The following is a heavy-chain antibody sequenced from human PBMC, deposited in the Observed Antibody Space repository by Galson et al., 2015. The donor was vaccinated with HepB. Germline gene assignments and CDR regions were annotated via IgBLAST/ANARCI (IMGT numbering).Heavy chain of an antibody. CDR2: INNSGST. V-gene: IGHV4-34*01. Sequence: SETLSLTCAVYGESFRDYYWSWIRQPPGKGLEWTGEINNSGSTNYNPSLKSRVTLSVDTSKKQFSLKVTSVTAADTAVYYCARVATTFDCWGQGTLVTVSS. CDR3: ARVATTFDC. CDR1: GESFRDYY. D-gene: IGHD1-1*01. J-gene: IGHJ4*02.